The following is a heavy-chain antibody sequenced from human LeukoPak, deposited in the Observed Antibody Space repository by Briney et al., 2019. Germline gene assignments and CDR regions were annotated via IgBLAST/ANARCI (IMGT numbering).Heavy chain of an antibody. V-gene: IGHV4-61*02. CDR1: GDSISSGSYY. CDR3: ARGRVEMATIDFDY. D-gene: IGHD5-24*01. Sequence: SQTLSLTCTVSGDSISSGSYYWSWIRQPAGKGLEWIGRIYTSGSTNYNPSLKSRVTISVDTSKNQFSLKLSSVTAADTAMYYCARGRVEMATIDFDYWGQGTLVTVSS. J-gene: IGHJ4*02. CDR2: IYTSGST.